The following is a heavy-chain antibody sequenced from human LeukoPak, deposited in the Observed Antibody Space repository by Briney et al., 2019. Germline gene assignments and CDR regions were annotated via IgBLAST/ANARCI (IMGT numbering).Heavy chain of an antibody. D-gene: IGHD5-12*01. CDR3: AKVRRSFSDYEVG. J-gene: IGHJ4*02. Sequence: GGSLRLSCAASGFTFSSYAMSWVRQAPGKGLEWVSAISGSGGSTYYADSVKGRITISRDNSKNTLYLQMNSLRAEDTAVYYCAKVRRSFSDYEVGWGQGTLVTVSS. V-gene: IGHV3-23*01. CDR1: GFTFSSYA. CDR2: ISGSGGST.